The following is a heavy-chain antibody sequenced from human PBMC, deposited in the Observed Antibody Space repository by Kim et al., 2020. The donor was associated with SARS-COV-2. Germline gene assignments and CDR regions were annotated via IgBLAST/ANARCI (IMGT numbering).Heavy chain of an antibody. Sequence: SQTLSLTCAISGDSVSSNSAAWNWIRQSPSRGLEWLGRTYYRSKWYNDYAVSVKSRITINPDTSKNQFSLQLNSVTPEDTAVYYCARDGGGDSSSWYGPHGAFDIWGQGTMVTVSS. V-gene: IGHV6-1*01. CDR1: GDSVSSNSAA. CDR3: ARDGGGDSSSWYGPHGAFDI. D-gene: IGHD6-13*01. J-gene: IGHJ3*02. CDR2: TYYRSKWYN.